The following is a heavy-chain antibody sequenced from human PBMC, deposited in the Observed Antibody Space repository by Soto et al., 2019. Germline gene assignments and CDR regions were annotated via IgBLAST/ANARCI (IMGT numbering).Heavy chain of an antibody. D-gene: IGHD3-10*01. Sequence: QLQLQESGPGLVKPSQTLSLTCAVTGASITRGGFHWGWIRQSPGQGLAWIGSLYSGSTSYNPSLKSRVTLSADTSKNYFSLRLTSVTAADTAVYDFARRGSGHTFDYWGQGTLGTVSS. J-gene: IGHJ4*02. CDR2: LYSGST. CDR3: ARRGSGHTFDY. V-gene: IGHV4-39*02. CDR1: GASITRGGFH.